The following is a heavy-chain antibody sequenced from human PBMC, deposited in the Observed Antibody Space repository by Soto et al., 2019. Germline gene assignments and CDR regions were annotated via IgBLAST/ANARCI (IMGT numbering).Heavy chain of an antibody. Sequence: HVQLVQSGAEVNKPGASLKVSCQASGYTFISYGVSWVRQAPGQGLEWLGGISPYNGNTNYAQKFQGRLTMTTDTSTSAVYMDLRSLRTDDTAVYYCARDQTKWLTDAVDIWGQGTMVVVSS. CDR3: ARDQTKWLTDAVDI. CDR1: GYTFISYG. V-gene: IGHV1-18*01. CDR2: ISPYNGNT. D-gene: IGHD5-12*01. J-gene: IGHJ3*02.